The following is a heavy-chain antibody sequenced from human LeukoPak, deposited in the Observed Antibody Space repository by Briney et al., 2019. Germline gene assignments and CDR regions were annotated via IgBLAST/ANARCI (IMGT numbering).Heavy chain of an antibody. CDR3: ARTVVPAAMFGYYYYMDV. D-gene: IGHD2-2*01. CDR1: GYSFTSYW. V-gene: IGHV5-51*01. CDR2: IYPGDSDT. Sequence: GESLKISCKGSGYSFTSYWIGWVRQMPGKGLEWIGIIYPGDSDTRYSPSFQGQVTISADKSISTAYLQWSSLKASDTAMYYCARTVVPAAMFGYYYYMDVWGKGTTVTVSS. J-gene: IGHJ6*03.